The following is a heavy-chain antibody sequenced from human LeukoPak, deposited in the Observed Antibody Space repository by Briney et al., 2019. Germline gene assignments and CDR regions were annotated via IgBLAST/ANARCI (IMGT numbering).Heavy chain of an antibody. V-gene: IGHV4-59*01. CDR2: ITYGGST. Sequence: PSETLSLTCAVSGSSIGNYYWSWIRQPPGKGLEWIGYITYGGSTNYNSSLPSRLSISRDTSKIEFSLRLMSVTAADTAVYYCARIVEFQRQFDYWGQGMLVTVSS. CDR3: ARIVEFQRQFDY. J-gene: IGHJ4*02. D-gene: IGHD2-21*01. CDR1: GSSIGNYY.